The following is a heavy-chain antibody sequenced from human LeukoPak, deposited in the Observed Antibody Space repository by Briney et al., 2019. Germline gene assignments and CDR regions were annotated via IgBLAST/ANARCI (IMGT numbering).Heavy chain of an antibody. D-gene: IGHD1-26*01. CDR1: GYTFTSYY. CDR3: ARAAGMVADPLYYYYYYMDV. V-gene: IGHV1-46*01. Sequence: ASVKVSCKASGYTFTSYYMHWVRQAPGQGLEWMGIINPSGGSTSYAQKFQGRVTITRNTSISTAYMELSSLRSEDTAVYYCARAAGMVADPLYYYYYYMDVWGKGTTVTVSS. CDR2: INPSGGST. J-gene: IGHJ6*03.